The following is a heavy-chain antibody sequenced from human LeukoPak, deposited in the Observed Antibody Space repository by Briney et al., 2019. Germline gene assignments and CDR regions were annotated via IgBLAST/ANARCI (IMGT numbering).Heavy chain of an antibody. CDR1: GYPFASYG. CDR2: INPNSGGT. CDR3: ARVTDQATNWFDP. V-gene: IGHV1-2*02. D-gene: IGHD5-12*01. Sequence: ASVKVSCKASGYPFASYGISWVRQAPGQGLEWMGWINPNSGGTNYAQKFQGRVTMTRDTSISTAYMELSRLRSDDTAVYCCARVTDQATNWFDPWGQGTLVTVSS. J-gene: IGHJ5*02.